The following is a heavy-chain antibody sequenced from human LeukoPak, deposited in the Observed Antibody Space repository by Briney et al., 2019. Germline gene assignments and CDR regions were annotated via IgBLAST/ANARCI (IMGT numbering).Heavy chain of an antibody. D-gene: IGHD4-17*01. CDR3: ARGSATTVTTTAFDM. J-gene: IGHJ3*02. Sequence: PSETLSLTCSVSGGSIDSSSFYWGWIRQPPGKGLDWIGSIYYSGSTYYNPSFKSRVTISVDTSKNHFSLKLSSVTAADAAEYSCARGSATTVTTTAFDMWGQGTMVTVSS. CDR2: IYYSGST. CDR1: GGSIDSSSFY. V-gene: IGHV4-39*02.